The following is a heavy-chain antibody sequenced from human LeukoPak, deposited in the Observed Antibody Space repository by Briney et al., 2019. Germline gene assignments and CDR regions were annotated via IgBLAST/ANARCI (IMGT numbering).Heavy chain of an antibody. CDR1: GGSISGYY. D-gene: IGHD3-22*01. V-gene: IGHV4-4*07. J-gene: IGHJ5*02. CDR2: IYTSGST. Sequence: SESLSLTCTVSGGSISGYYWSWSRQPAGKGLEWVGRIYTSGSTNYNPSLKSRVTISVDTSKNQFSRTRSSVTAADTAVYYCARDYYDSSGYYNWFDPWGQGTLVTVSS. CDR3: ARDYYDSSGYYNWFDP.